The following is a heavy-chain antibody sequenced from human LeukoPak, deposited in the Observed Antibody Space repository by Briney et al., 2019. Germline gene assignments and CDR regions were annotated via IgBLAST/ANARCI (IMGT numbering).Heavy chain of an antibody. CDR3: ARDHCGSDCYRAFDV. CDR1: GYSFTNYW. V-gene: IGHV5-51*01. Sequence: GESLQISCKGSGYSFTNYWIGWVRQMPGKGLEWMGIINPGNSGTRYSPSFQGQVTISADKSISTAYLQWNSLKAPDTAMYYCARDHCGSDCYRAFDVWGQGTMVTVSS. J-gene: IGHJ3*01. D-gene: IGHD2-21*02. CDR2: INPGNSGT.